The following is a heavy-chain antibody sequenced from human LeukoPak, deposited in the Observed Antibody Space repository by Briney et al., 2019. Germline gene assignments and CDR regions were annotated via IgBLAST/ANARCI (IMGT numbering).Heavy chain of an antibody. D-gene: IGHD2-15*01. J-gene: IGHJ5*02. CDR2: IFPSGGEI. CDR1: GFTFSTFA. Sequence: GGSLRLSCAASGFTFSTFAMIRVRQPPGKGLEWVSSIFPSGGEIHYADSVRGRFTISRDNSKSTLSLQMNSLRAEDTAVYSCARGADGVSSNSRGWFDPWGQGTLVTVSS. V-gene: IGHV3-23*01. CDR3: ARGADGVSSNSRGWFDP.